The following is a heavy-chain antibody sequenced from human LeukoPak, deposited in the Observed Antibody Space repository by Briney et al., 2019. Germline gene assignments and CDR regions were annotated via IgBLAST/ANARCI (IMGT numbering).Heavy chain of an antibody. D-gene: IGHD2-2*03. Sequence: GGSLRLSCAASGFTFSSYGMHWVRQAPGRGLEWVSAISGSGGSTYYADSVKGRFTISRDNSKNTLYLQMNSLRAEDTAVYYCANSPMDMILRGYFDYWGQGTLVTVSS. V-gene: IGHV3-23*01. CDR3: ANSPMDMILRGYFDY. CDR1: GFTFSSYG. CDR2: ISGSGGST. J-gene: IGHJ4*02.